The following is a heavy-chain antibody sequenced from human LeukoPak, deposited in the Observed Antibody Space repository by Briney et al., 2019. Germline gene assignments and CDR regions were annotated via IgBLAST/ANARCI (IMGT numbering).Heavy chain of an antibody. J-gene: IGHJ6*02. V-gene: IGHV3-11*04. D-gene: IGHD6-13*01. CDR1: GFTFSDYY. CDR2: ISSSGSTI. CDR3: ARVVGMAAAGNYYYYYGMDV. Sequence: GGSLRLSCAASGFTFSDYYMSWIRQAPGKGLEWVSYISSSGSTIYYADSVKGRFTISRDNSKNTLYLQMNSLRAEDTAVYYCARVVGMAAAGNYYYYYGMDVWGQGTTVTVSS.